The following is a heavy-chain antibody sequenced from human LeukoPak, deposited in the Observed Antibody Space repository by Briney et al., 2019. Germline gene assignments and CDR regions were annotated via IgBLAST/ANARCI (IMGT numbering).Heavy chain of an antibody. J-gene: IGHJ5*02. Sequence: SETLSLTCTVSGASIRSGDYYWSWIRQPPGKGLEWIGSIYYSGSTYYNPSLKSRVTISVDTSKNQFSLKLSSVTAADTAVYYCARLVGYCSSTSCYAGGWFDPWGQGTLVTVSS. D-gene: IGHD2-2*01. CDR1: GASIRSGDYY. V-gene: IGHV4-39*01. CDR2: IYYSGST. CDR3: ARLVGYCSSTSCYAGGWFDP.